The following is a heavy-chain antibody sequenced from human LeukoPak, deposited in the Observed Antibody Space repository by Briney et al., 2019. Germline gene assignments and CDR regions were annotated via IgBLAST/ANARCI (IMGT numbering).Heavy chain of an antibody. CDR1: GFTVSSNY. D-gene: IGHD4-17*01. V-gene: IGHV3-53*01. CDR3: ARVYGDSPTNYYFDY. Sequence: GGSLRLSCAASGFTVSSNYMSWVRQAPGKGLEWVSVIYSGGSTYYADSVKGRFTISRDNSKNTLYLQMNGLRAEDTAVYYCARVYGDSPTNYYFDYWGQGTLVTVSS. CDR2: IYSGGST. J-gene: IGHJ4*02.